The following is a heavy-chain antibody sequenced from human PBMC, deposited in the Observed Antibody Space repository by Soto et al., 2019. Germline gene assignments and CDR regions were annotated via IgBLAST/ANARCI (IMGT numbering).Heavy chain of an antibody. CDR3: AKGITMIVVENYFDY. Sequence: GGSLRLSCAASGFTFSSYAMSWVRQAPGKGLEWVSAISGSGGSTYYADSVKGRFTISRDNSKNTLYLQMNSLRAEDTAVYYCAKGITMIVVENYFDYWGQGTLVTVSS. V-gene: IGHV3-23*01. J-gene: IGHJ4*02. CDR2: ISGSGGST. CDR1: GFTFSSYA. D-gene: IGHD3-22*01.